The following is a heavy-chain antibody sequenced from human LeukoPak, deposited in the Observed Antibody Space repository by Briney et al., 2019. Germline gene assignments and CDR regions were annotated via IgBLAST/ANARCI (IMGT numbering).Heavy chain of an antibody. V-gene: IGHV3-48*03. Sequence: GGSLILSCAASGFTFSDSEMSWVRQAPGKGLEWISHISGSGTTIYYADSVKGRFTISRDNAKNSLYLQMNSLAVQDTAVYYCARDLTPECSKSGRCHEGDYWGQGTLVTVSS. CDR3: ARDLTPECSKSGRCHEGDY. CDR1: GFTFSDSE. CDR2: ISGSGTTI. J-gene: IGHJ4*02. D-gene: IGHD2/OR15-2a*01.